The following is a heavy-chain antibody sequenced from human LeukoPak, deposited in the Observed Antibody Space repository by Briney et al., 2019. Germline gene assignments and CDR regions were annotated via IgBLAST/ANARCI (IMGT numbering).Heavy chain of an antibody. CDR2: IYPGDYET. V-gene: IGHV5-51*01. CDR3: AIPPGYCGNDCSFDH. J-gene: IGHJ4*02. Sequence: GEALQISYEGAGYCFSNYWIGWGRPRPGKGLGWMGIIYPGDYETRYSPSFQGLVTISVDKSISTASLQWSSLKASDTAMYYCAIPPGYCGNDCSFDHWGQGTLVTVSS. CDR1: GYCFSNYW. D-gene: IGHD2-21*02.